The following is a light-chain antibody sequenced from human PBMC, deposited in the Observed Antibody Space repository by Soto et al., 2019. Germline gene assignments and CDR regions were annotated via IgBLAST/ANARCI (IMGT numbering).Light chain of an antibody. CDR1: SSDFGDHKS. V-gene: IGLV2-14*01. Sequence: QSALTQAASVSGSPGQSITISCTGASSDFGDHKSVSWYQHHPGKAPKLIIYEVNYRPSGVSSRFSGSRSGNTASLTISGLQAEDEADYFCTSPTPGSLYVFGTGTKVTVL. CDR3: TSPTPGSLYV. J-gene: IGLJ1*01. CDR2: EVN.